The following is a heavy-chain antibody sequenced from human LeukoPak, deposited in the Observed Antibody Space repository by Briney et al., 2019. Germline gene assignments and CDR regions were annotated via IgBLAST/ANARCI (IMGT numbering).Heavy chain of an antibody. CDR3: ARGGPIAARPFDY. D-gene: IGHD6-6*01. V-gene: IGHV4-59*01. CDR1: GGSISGYY. J-gene: IGHJ4*02. Sequence: SETLSLTCTVSGGSISGYYWSWIRQPPGKGLEWIGYISDGGSTGYNPSLKSRVIISLGTSNNQFSLKLSSVTAADTAVYYCARGGPIAARPFDYWGQGTLVTVSS. CDR2: ISDGGST.